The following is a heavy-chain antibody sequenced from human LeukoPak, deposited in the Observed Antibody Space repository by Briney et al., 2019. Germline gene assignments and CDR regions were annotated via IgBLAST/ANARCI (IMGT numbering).Heavy chain of an antibody. J-gene: IGHJ4*02. CDR3: ARGAWYYDRVGYFDY. D-gene: IGHD3-22*01. V-gene: IGHV3-11*01. CDR1: GFTFSDYY. Sequence: GGSLTLFCAASGFTFSDYYMSWIRQAPGKGLEWVSYISSSGSTIYYADSVKGRFTISRDNAKNSLYLQMNSLRAEDTAVYYCARGAWYYDRVGYFDYWGQGTLVTVSS. CDR2: ISSSGSTI.